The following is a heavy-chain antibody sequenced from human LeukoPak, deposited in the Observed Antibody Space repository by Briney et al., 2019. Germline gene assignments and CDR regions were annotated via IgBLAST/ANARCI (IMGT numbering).Heavy chain of an antibody. CDR3: ARPHSGHLFDY. CDR1: GFTFSSYS. CDR2: ISRSSSTI. J-gene: IGHJ4*02. V-gene: IGHV3-48*02. Sequence: GGSLRLSCAAAGFTFSSYSMNWVRQAPGKGLEWVSYISRSSSTIYYADSVKGRFTISRDNAKNSLHLQMNSLRDEDTAVYYCARPHSGHLFDYWGQGTLVTVSS. D-gene: IGHD3-10*01.